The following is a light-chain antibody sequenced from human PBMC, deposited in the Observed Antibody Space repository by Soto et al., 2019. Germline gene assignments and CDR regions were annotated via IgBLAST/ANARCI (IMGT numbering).Light chain of an antibody. Sequence: ILLTQSPATLSLSPGERAPLTWRASQSVSRSLAWYQQQPGQAPRLLIYEASSRATGIPARFSGSGFGTDLALTLSILDSEHSAVYYCQPRSYWPPYTFGGGTKVDI. CDR2: EAS. CDR1: QSVSRS. CDR3: QPRSYWPPYT. J-gene: IGKJ4*01. V-gene: IGKV3-11*01.